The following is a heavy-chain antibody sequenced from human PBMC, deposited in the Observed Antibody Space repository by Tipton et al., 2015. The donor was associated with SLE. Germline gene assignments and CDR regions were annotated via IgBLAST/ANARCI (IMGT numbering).Heavy chain of an antibody. CDR2: IYHSGST. D-gene: IGHD5-18*01. V-gene: IGHV4-38-2*01. CDR1: GYSISSGYY. J-gene: IGHJ4*02. CDR3: ARRASDTAMVNY. Sequence: TLSLTCAVSGYSISSGYYWGWIRQPPGKGLEWIGSIYHSGSTYYNPSLKSRVTISVDTSKNQFSLKLSSVTAADTAVYYCARRASDTAMVNYWGQGTLVTVSS.